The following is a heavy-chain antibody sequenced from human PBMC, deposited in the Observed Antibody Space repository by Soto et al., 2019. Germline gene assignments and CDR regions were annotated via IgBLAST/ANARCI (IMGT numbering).Heavy chain of an antibody. Sequence: GGSLRLSSTASGFTFSSYAMHWVRQAPGKGLEWVAVISYDGSNKYYADSVKGRFTISRDNSKNTLYLQMNSLRAEDTAVYYCARDSGLDTAMFYYFDYWGQGTLVTVSS. J-gene: IGHJ4*02. CDR2: ISYDGSNK. CDR3: ARDSGLDTAMFYYFDY. D-gene: IGHD5-18*01. CDR1: GFTFSSYA. V-gene: IGHV3-30-3*01.